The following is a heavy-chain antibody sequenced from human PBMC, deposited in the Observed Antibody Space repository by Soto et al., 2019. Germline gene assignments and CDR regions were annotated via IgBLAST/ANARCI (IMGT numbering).Heavy chain of an antibody. Sequence: EVQLVQSGAEVKKPGESLKISCKGSGYSFSSYWIGWVRQMPGKGLEWMGIIYPADSDTRYSPSFQGQVTISVDKSITTAYLQWNSLKASDTAMYYCVRQRGGYCVSVSCSGSYFYGMDVWGQGTTVTVSS. CDR2: IYPADSDT. CDR1: GYSFSSYW. CDR3: VRQRGGYCVSVSCSGSYFYGMDV. D-gene: IGHD2-2*01. J-gene: IGHJ6*02. V-gene: IGHV5-51*01.